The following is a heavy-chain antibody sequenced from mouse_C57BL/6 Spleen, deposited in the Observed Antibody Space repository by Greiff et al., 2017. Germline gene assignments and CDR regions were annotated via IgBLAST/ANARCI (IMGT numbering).Heavy chain of an antibody. J-gene: IGHJ2*01. V-gene: IGHV10-1*01. D-gene: IGHD2-12*01. CDR1: GFSFNTYA. Sequence: DAGGGLVQPKGSLKLSCAASGFSFNTYAMHWVRQAPGKGLEWVARIRIKSNNYATYYADSVKDSFTIPRDRSESMLYLQMNNLKAEDTAMYYCVREGGLRGAHYFDYWGQGTTLTVSA. CDR3: VREGGLRGAHYFDY. CDR2: IRIKSNNYAT.